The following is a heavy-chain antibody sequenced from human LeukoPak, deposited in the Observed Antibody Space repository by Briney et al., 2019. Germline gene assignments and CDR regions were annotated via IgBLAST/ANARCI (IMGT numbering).Heavy chain of an antibody. CDR3: ASSYYYDRSGY. D-gene: IGHD3-22*01. V-gene: IGHV3-23*01. J-gene: IGHJ4*02. Sequence: GGSLRLSCAASRFTFTSSAMSWVRQAPGKGLEWVSAISSSGGSTYYADSVKVRFTISRDKSKNTLYLRMNRLRAEDTAVYYGASSYYYDRSGYWGQGTLVTVSS. CDR2: ISSSGGST. CDR1: RFTFTSSA.